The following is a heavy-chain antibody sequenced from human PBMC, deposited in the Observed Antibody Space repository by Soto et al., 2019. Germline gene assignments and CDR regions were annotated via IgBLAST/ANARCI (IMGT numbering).Heavy chain of an antibody. D-gene: IGHD2-2*02. CDR2: IIPIFGTA. V-gene: IGHV1-69*13. CDR3: ASYTHPYSNYYYYYGMDV. Sequence: SVKVACKASGGTYSSYASSWVRQAKRQGLEWMGGIIPIFGTANYAQKLQGRVTITADESTSTAYMELSSLRSEDTAVYYCASYTHPYSNYYYYYGMDVWGQGTTVTVSS. CDR1: GGTYSSYA. J-gene: IGHJ6*02.